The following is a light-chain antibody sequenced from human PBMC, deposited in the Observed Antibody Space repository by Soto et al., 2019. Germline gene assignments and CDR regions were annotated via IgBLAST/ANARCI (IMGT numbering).Light chain of an antibody. J-gene: IGKJ1*01. CDR3: QQYNNWPTWT. CDR1: QSVSSN. Sequence: EIVLTQSPGTLSLSPGERATLSCRASQSVSSNLAWYQQKPGQAPRLLIYGASTRATGIPARFSGSGSGTEFTLTISSLQSEDFAVYYCQQYNNWPTWTFGQGTRWISN. CDR2: GAS. V-gene: IGKV3-15*01.